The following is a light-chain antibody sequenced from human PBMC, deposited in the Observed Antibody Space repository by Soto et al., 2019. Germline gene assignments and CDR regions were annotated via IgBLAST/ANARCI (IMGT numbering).Light chain of an antibody. CDR3: QQYDNHPIP. CDR2: DAS. J-gene: IGKJ5*01. V-gene: IGKV1-33*01. Sequence: DIQMTQSPSSLSASVGDRVTITCQASQDISTYLNWYQQKPGKAPKLLIYDASNLETGVPSRFSGSDSGTDFTFTISSLQPEDIATYYCQQYDNHPIPFGQGTRSEMK. CDR1: QDISTY.